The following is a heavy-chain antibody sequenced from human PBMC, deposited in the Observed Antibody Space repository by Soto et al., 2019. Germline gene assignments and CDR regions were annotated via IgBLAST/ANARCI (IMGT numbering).Heavy chain of an antibody. CDR1: GGSISSSSYY. J-gene: IGHJ4*02. Sequence: QLQLQESGPGLVKPSETLSLTCTVSGGSISSSSYYWGWIRQPPGKGLEWIGSIYYSGSTYYNPSLKSRVTISVDTSKNQFSLKLSSVTAADTAVYYCASTRIPNPTYYYDSSGYFQYYFDYWGQGTLVTVSS. D-gene: IGHD3-22*01. CDR3: ASTRIPNPTYYYDSSGYFQYYFDY. CDR2: IYYSGST. V-gene: IGHV4-39*01.